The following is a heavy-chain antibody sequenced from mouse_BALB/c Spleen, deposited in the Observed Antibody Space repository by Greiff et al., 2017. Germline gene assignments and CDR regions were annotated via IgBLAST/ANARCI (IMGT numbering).Heavy chain of an antibody. J-gene: IGHJ3*01. CDR2: INPYNDGT. V-gene: IGHV1-14*01. CDR3: ARWNSCY. CDR1: GYTFTSYV. Sequence: VHVKQSGPELVKPGASVKMSCKASGYTFTSYVMHWVKQKPGQGLEWIGYINPYNDGTKYNEKFKGKATLTSDKSSSTAYMELSSLTSEDSAGYYCARWNSCYWGQGTLVTVSA.